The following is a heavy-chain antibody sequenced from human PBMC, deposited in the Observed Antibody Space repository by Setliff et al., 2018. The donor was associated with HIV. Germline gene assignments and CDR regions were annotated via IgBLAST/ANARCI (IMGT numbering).Heavy chain of an antibody. V-gene: IGHV4-34*01. D-gene: IGHD1-1*01. J-gene: IGHJ6*03. Sequence: SETLSLTCAVYGGSLSGYYWRWIRQPPGKGLEWIGDVSHTGSTNYNPSLKSRITISADTPKNQFSLKLSSVTAADTAVYYCARGWNHYFYYMDVWGKGTTVTVSS. CDR1: GGSLSGYY. CDR3: ARGWNHYFYYMDV. CDR2: VSHTGST.